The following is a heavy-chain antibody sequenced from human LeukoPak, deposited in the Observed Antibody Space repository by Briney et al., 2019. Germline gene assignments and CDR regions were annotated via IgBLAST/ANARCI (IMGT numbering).Heavy chain of an antibody. D-gene: IGHD3-10*01. J-gene: IGHJ4*02. CDR3: TIYYGSGSYYRGFDY. CDR2: VKSKTDGGTT. Sequence: KSGGSLRLSCAASGFTFSNAWMNWVRQAPGKGLEWVGRVKSKTDGGTTDYAAPVKGRFTISRDDSKNTLYLQMNSLKTEDTAVYYCTIYYGSGSYYRGFDYWGQGTLVTVSS. V-gene: IGHV3-15*07. CDR1: GFTFSNAW.